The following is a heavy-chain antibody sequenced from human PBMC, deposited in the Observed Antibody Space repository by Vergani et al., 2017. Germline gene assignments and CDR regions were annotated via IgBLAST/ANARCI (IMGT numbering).Heavy chain of an antibody. CDR1: GFTFTAHG. CDR3: AKQYFVSGNYLFDY. Sequence: EVQLLESGGGSAQPGESLRLSCVASGFTFTAHGLNWVRQAPGKGLEWVSGISGSGVSAYYTDSVKGRFTISRDNSKNMLFLQMNNLRPEDTAIYYCAKQYFVSGNYLFDYWGQGTLVTVSS. J-gene: IGHJ4*02. CDR2: ISGSGVSA. V-gene: IGHV3-23*01. D-gene: IGHD3-10*01.